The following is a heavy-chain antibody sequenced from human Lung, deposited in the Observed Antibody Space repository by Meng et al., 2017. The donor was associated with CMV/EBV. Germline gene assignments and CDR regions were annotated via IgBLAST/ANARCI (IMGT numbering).Heavy chain of an antibody. V-gene: IGHV3-21*01. D-gene: IGHD1-26*01. CDR1: GFTFSSYS. CDR3: ARDRGGSYDDDYYYYGMDF. Sequence: GGSLRLXXAASGFTFSSYSMNWVRQAPGKGLEWVSSISSSSSYIYYADSVKGRFTISRDNAKNSLYLQMNSLRAEDTAVYYCARDRGGSYDDDYYYYGMDFWGQVTXVTGSS. J-gene: IGHJ6*01. CDR2: ISSSSSYI.